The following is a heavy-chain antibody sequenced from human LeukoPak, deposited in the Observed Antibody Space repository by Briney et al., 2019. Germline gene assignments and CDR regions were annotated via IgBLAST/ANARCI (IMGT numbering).Heavy chain of an antibody. CDR2: ISPSGDIT. Sequence: PGGSLRLSCAASGFSFTNAWMTWVRQAPGKGLEWVSGISPSGDITYYADSVKGRFTISRDNSKNTLYLQMNSLRAEDTAVYYCAKNPSRYGSGSFDYWGQGTLVTVSS. V-gene: IGHV3-23*01. D-gene: IGHD3-10*01. CDR1: GFSFTNAW. J-gene: IGHJ4*02. CDR3: AKNPSRYGSGSFDY.